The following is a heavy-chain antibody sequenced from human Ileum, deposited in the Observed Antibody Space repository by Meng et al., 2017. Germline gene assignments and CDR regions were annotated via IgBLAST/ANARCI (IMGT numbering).Heavy chain of an antibody. D-gene: IGHD5-12*01. Sequence: LWGPGAGLGTPGGSLSLSCAASGFTFRPYWMHWVRQAPGKGLWWVSRMNGDGSSTNYADSVKGRFIISRDNAKNTLYLQMSSLTAEDTAVYFCATGGSGYYGYWGQGTLVTVSS. CDR3: ATGGSGYYGY. V-gene: IGHV3-74*01. J-gene: IGHJ4*02. CDR2: MNGDGSST. CDR1: GFTFRPYW.